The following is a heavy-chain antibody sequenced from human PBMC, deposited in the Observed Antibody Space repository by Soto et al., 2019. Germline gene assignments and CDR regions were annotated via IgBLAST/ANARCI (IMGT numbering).Heavy chain of an antibody. Sequence: GGSLRLSCAASGFTFSSYAMHWVRQAPGKGLEWVAVISYDGSNKYYADSVKGRFTISRDNSKNTLYLQMNSLRAEDTAVYYCARDGDYDSSGYYKVAFDIWGQGTMVTVSS. D-gene: IGHD3-22*01. V-gene: IGHV3-30-3*01. CDR2: ISYDGSNK. CDR1: GFTFSSYA. CDR3: ARDGDYDSSGYYKVAFDI. J-gene: IGHJ3*02.